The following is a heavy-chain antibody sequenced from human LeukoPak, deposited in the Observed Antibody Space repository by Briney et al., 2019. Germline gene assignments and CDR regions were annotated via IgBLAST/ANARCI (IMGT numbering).Heavy chain of an antibody. V-gene: IGHV3-48*01. D-gene: IGHD3-22*01. CDR2: ISRSSSPI. CDR1: GFTFSTYA. CDR3: ARDRPRPGYDSSGYYYSDYFDY. Sequence: PGGSLRLSCVASGFTFSTYAMNWVRQAPGKGLEWVSYISRSSSPIYYADSVKGRFTISRDNAKNSLYLQMISLRAEDTAVYYCARDRPRPGYDSSGYYYSDYFDYWGQGTLVTVSS. J-gene: IGHJ4*02.